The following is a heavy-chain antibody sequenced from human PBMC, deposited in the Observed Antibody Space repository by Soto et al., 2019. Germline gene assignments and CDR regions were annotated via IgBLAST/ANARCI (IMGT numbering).Heavy chain of an antibody. Sequence: QVQLVQSGAEVKNSGASVKVSCKASGYTFTSYGFSWVRQAPGPGLEWMGWISASNGNTNYAQKLQGRVTMTTDTSAGTAYMELSRLTSDDTAVYFCAREIEVVGSRSFDYWGRGTLLTVSS. CDR2: ISASNGNT. CDR1: GYTFTSYG. D-gene: IGHD6-19*01. V-gene: IGHV1-18*01. CDR3: AREIEVVGSRSFDY. J-gene: IGHJ4*02.